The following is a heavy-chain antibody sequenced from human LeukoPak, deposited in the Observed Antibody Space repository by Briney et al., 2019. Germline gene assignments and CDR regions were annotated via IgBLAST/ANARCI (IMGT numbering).Heavy chain of an antibody. V-gene: IGHV3-9*01. CDR3: AKDTSPDSSGFFHRSPSDY. CDR1: GFTFDDYT. CDR2: ISWNSGSI. Sequence: GGSLRLSCAASGFTFDDYTMHWVRQAPGKGLEWVSGISWNSGSIGYADSVKGRFTISRDNAKNSLYLQMNSLRAEDTALYYCAKDTSPDSSGFFHRSPSDYWGQGTLVTVSS. J-gene: IGHJ4*02. D-gene: IGHD3-22*01.